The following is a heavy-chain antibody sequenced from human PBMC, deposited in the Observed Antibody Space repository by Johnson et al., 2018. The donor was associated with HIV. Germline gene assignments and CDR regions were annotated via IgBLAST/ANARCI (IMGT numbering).Heavy chain of an antibody. J-gene: IGHJ3*02. V-gene: IGHV3-30-3*01. Sequence: QVQLVESGGGLVQPGGSLRLSCGASGFTLRSYAMHWVRQAPGKGLEWVAVISYDGSNKYYADSVKGRFTISRDNSKNTLYLQMNSRRAEDTAVYYCAKDLGDAVGTTHDAFDIWGQGTMVTVSS. CDR3: AKDLGDAVGTTHDAFDI. D-gene: IGHD1-26*01. CDR2: ISYDGSNK. CDR1: GFTLRSYA.